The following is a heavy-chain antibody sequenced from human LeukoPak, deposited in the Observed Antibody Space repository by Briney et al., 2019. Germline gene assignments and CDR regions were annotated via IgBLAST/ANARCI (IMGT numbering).Heavy chain of an antibody. J-gene: IGHJ3*02. Sequence: GGSLRLSCAASGFTFDDYAMHWVRQVPGKGLEWVSGISWNRDYIGYADSVKGRFTISRDNAKNSLYLQMNSLRAEDTAVYYCARESYCSGGSCYSGRAFDIWGQGTMVTVSS. V-gene: IGHV3-9*01. D-gene: IGHD2-15*01. CDR1: GFTFDDYA. CDR3: ARESYCSGGSCYSGRAFDI. CDR2: ISWNRDYI.